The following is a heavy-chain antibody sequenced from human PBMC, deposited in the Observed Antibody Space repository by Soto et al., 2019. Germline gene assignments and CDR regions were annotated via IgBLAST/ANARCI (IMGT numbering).Heavy chain of an antibody. CDR2: IYHSGST. CDR1: GGSISSSNW. V-gene: IGHV4-4*02. J-gene: IGHJ6*02. Sequence: QVQLQESGPGLVKPSGTLSLTCAVSGGSISSSNWWSWVRQPPGKGLEWIGEIYHSGSTNYNPSLKSRGHISVDKSKNQFSLKLSSVTAAATAVYYCARDGGYCSGGSCHFYYYYGMDVWGQGTTVTVSS. D-gene: IGHD2-15*01. CDR3: ARDGGYCSGGSCHFYYYYGMDV.